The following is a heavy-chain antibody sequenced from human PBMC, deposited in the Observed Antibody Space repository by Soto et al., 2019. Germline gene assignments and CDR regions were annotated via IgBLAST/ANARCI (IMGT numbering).Heavy chain of an antibody. CDR1: GGSISSGDYY. CDR3: AREGAYYDSSGYYKVYFDY. V-gene: IGHV4-30-4*01. CDR2: IYYSGST. D-gene: IGHD3-22*01. Sequence: PSETLSLSCTVSGGSISSGDYYWIWIRQPPGKGLEWIGYIYYSGSTYYNPSLKSRVTISVDTSKNQFSLKLSSVTAADTAVYYCAREGAYYDSSGYYKVYFDYWGQGTLVTVSS. J-gene: IGHJ4*02.